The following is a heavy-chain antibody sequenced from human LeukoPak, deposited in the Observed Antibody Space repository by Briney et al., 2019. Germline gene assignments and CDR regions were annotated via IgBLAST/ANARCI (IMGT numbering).Heavy chain of an antibody. CDR3: ARDMGSGSLHY. D-gene: IGHD1-26*01. CDR1: GYIFTTYA. CDR2: IDTGNGDT. Sequence: ASVKVSCKASGYIFTTYAIHWVRQAPGRRLEWLGWIDTGNGDTRYSQTFQGRVTITRDTSASTAYMELSSLRPEDTAMYYCARDMGSGSLHYWGQGTLVTVSS. J-gene: IGHJ4*02. V-gene: IGHV1-3*04.